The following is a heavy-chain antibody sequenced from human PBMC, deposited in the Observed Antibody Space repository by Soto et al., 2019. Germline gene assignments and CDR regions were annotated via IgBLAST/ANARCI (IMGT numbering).Heavy chain of an antibody. D-gene: IGHD1-1*01. Sequence: SETLSLTCTVSGASISTYSWNWIRQPAGKGLEWIGRMYVSGTTQYNPSLGSRVTVSVDTSRNQFSLTLSSLTAADTAVYFCAGENWNINNGVDVWGQGTTVTVSS. CDR3: AGENWNINNGVDV. V-gene: IGHV4-4*07. CDR2: MYVSGTT. CDR1: GASISTYS. J-gene: IGHJ6*02.